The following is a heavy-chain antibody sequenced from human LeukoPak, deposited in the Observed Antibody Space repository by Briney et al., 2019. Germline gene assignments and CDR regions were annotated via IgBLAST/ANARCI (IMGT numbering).Heavy chain of an antibody. CDR3: AKDPRRGPFGDSTEADY. J-gene: IGHJ4*02. Sequence: GGSLRLSCAASGFTFSSYAMSWVRQAPGKGLEWVSAISGSGGSTYYADSVKGRFTISRDNSKNTLYLQMNSLRAEDTAVYYCAKDPRRGPFGDSTEADYWGQGTLVTVSS. CDR1: GFTFSSYA. CDR2: ISGSGGST. V-gene: IGHV3-23*01. D-gene: IGHD3-22*01.